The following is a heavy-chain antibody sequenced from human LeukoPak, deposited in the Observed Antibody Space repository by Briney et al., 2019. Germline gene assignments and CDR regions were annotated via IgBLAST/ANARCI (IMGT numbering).Heavy chain of an antibody. V-gene: IGHV1-18*01. Sequence: ASVKVSCKTSGYTFSSFGISWVRQAPGLGLEWMAWISAYNGNTNYAQKFRDRVTVTIDTSTTTAYMELRSLRSDDTAVYYCTRDPPVGPSYYYYYMDVWGKGTTVTVSS. CDR1: GYTFSSFG. CDR3: TRDPPVGPSYYYYYMDV. CDR2: ISAYNGNT. J-gene: IGHJ6*03. D-gene: IGHD1-26*01.